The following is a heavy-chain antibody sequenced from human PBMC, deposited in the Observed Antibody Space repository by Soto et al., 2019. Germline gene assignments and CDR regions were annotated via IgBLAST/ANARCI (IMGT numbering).Heavy chain of an antibody. V-gene: IGHV4-59*01. CDR3: ARVLTSGWAGRWFDP. D-gene: IGHD6-19*01. J-gene: IGHJ5*02. CDR2: IYKNGSS. CDR1: GASISSYY. Sequence: PSETLSLTCTVSGASISSYYWSWIRQPPGNGLEWIGYIYKNGSSNYNPSLKGRVSMSVDTSKNQVSLKLNSVTAADTAVYYCARVLTSGWAGRWFDPWGQGTLVTVSS.